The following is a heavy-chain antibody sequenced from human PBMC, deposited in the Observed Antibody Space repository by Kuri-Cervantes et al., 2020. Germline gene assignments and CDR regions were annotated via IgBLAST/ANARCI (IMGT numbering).Heavy chain of an antibody. D-gene: IGHD6-6*01. CDR1: GYTFTSYG. V-gene: IGHV1-18*01. CDR2: ISAYNGDT. Sequence: ASVKVSCKASGYTFTSYGISWVRQAPGQGLEWMGWISAYNGDTNYAQELQGRVTMTTDTSTSTAYMELRSLRSDDTAVYYCASVGSSSSPPYYYYYMDVWGKGTTVTVSS. J-gene: IGHJ6*03. CDR3: ASVGSSSSPPYYYYYMDV.